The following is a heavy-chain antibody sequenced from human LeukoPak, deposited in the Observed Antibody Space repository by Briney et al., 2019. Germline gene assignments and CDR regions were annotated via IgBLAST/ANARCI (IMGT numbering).Heavy chain of an antibody. J-gene: IGHJ5*02. Sequence: SETLSLTCTVSGGSISSGYYYWGWIRQPPGKGLEWIGTIYYSGTTYYNPSLKSRVTISVDTSKNQFSLKLSSVTAADTAVYYCARFDYVWGSYRGWFDPWGQGTLVTVSS. V-gene: IGHV4-39*07. CDR2: IYYSGTT. CDR3: ARFDYVWGSYRGWFDP. D-gene: IGHD3-16*02. CDR1: GGSISSGYYY.